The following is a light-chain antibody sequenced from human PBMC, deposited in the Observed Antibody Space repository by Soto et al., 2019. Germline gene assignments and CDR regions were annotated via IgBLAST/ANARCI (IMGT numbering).Light chain of an antibody. J-gene: IGKJ1*01. CDR1: QGIKKY. CDR3: QKYDNVPWA. CDR2: AAS. V-gene: IGKV1-27*01. Sequence: DLQMTQSPSSLSASLGDRVTITCRASQGIKKYVAWYQQKPGKVPKLLIYAASSLQSGVPSRFSCSGSGTDFTLTISSLQPEDVATYYCQKYDNVPWAFGQGTKVDIK.